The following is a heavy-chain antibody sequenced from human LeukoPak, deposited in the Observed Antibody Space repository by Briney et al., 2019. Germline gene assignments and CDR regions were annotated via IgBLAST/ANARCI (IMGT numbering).Heavy chain of an antibody. Sequence: SETLSLTCAVYGGSFSGYYCSWIRQPPGKGLEWIGEINHSGSTNYNPSLKSRVTISVDTSKNQFSLKLSSVTAADTAVYCCAGNLWFGGAFDIWGQGTMVTVSS. J-gene: IGHJ3*02. D-gene: IGHD3-10*01. V-gene: IGHV4-34*01. CDR1: GGSFSGYY. CDR2: INHSGST. CDR3: AGNLWFGGAFDI.